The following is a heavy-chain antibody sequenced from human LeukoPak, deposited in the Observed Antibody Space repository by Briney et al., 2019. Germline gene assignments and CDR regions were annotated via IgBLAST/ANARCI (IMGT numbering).Heavy chain of an antibody. Sequence: PGGSLRLSCAASGFTFRSCELSWVRQAPGKGLEWVSIIYSGGSTYYADSVKGRFTISRDNSKNTLYLQMNSLRAEDTAVYYCARDISSGYYDAFDIWGQGTMVTVSS. CDR1: GFTFRSCE. CDR3: ARDISSGYYDAFDI. J-gene: IGHJ3*02. V-gene: IGHV3-66*01. CDR2: IYSGGST. D-gene: IGHD3-22*01.